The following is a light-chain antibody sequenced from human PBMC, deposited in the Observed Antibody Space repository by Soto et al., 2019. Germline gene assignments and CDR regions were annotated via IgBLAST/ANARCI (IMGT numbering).Light chain of an antibody. Sequence: QSALTQSPSASGSPGQSVNISCTGTSSDIGGYDSVSWFQQYPGKAPKLMIYEVINRPSGVSNRFSGSKSGNTASLIISGLQAEDEADYYCSSYTTSSTLVFGGGTKLTVL. CDR2: EVI. CDR3: SSYTTSSTLV. V-gene: IGLV2-14*01. J-gene: IGLJ2*01. CDR1: SSDIGGYDS.